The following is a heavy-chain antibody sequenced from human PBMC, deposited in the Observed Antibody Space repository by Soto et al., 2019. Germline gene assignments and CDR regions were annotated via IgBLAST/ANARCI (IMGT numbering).Heavy chain of an antibody. CDR1: VFPFRSYA. V-gene: IGHV3-23*01. J-gene: IGHJ4*02. D-gene: IGHD3-9*01. CDR2: IGGSGGDT. Sequence: VQLLASGGGLVQQGVSLRSSFEASVFPFRSYAMSWVRQAPGKGLEWVSAIGGSGGDTFYADSVKGRFTVSRDNAENTLSLQLNSLRVDDTAIYYCARRTLRVRADYFGQGILVTVSS. CDR3: ARRTLRVRADY.